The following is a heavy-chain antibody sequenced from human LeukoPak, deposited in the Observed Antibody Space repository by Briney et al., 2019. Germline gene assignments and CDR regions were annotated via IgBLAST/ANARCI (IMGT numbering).Heavy chain of an antibody. J-gene: IGHJ6*03. D-gene: IGHD3-9*01. CDR2: ISGSGGST. Sequence: GGSLRLSCAASGFSLNTYSMNWVRQAPGKGLEWVSAISGSGGSTYYADSVKGRFTISRDNSKNTLYLQMNSLRAEDTAVYYCAKDGGEYYDILTGYYPRLYYMDVWGKGTTVTISS. CDR1: GFSLNTYS. V-gene: IGHV3-23*01. CDR3: AKDGGEYYDILTGYYPRLYYMDV.